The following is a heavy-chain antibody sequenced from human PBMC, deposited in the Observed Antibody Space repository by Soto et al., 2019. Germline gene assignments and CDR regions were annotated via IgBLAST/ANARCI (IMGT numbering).Heavy chain of an antibody. D-gene: IGHD4-17*01. J-gene: IGHJ5*02. Sequence: QVQLVQSGAEVKKPGASVKVSCKASGNTFTSYDINWVRQATGQGLEYLGWMNPNSGNTAYVQKFQGRVTMTWDTSITTAYMELSGLRSEGTAVYFCARGVKYGAYSRWFDPWGQGTLVTVSS. CDR3: ARGVKYGAYSRWFDP. CDR1: GNTFTSYD. V-gene: IGHV1-8*01. CDR2: MNPNSGNT.